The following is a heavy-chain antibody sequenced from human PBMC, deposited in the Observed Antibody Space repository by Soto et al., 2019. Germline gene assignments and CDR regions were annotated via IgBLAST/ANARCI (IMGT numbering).Heavy chain of an antibody. D-gene: IGHD2-8*02. J-gene: IGHJ5*02. CDR2: IYYNGNT. CDR3: GRDAGGNSFEP. V-gene: IGHV4-31*03. Sequence: PSETLSLTCTLSGVSITSGTYYWTWVLQHPGKGLEWSGYIYYNGNTDFSASLNSRLTISIDTSKNQFSLKLSSVTAADTAVYYCGRDAGGNSFEPWGQGTLVTVSS. CDR1: GVSITSGTYY.